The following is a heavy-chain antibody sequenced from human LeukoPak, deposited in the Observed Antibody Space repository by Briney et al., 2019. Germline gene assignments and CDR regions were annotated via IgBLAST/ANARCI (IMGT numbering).Heavy chain of an antibody. CDR1: GFTFSSYG. CDR2: IRYDGSNK. CDR3: AREEPYYGRPLGY. V-gene: IGHV3-30*02. Sequence: GGSLRPSCAASGFTFSSYGMHWVRQAPGKGLEWVAFIRYDGSNKYYADSVKGRFTISRDNSKNTLYLQMNSLRAEDTAVYYCAREEPYYGRPLGYWGQGTLVTVSS. D-gene: IGHD1-26*01. J-gene: IGHJ4*02.